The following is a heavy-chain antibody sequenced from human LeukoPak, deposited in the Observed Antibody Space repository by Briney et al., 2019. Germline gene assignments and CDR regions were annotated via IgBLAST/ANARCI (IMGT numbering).Heavy chain of an antibody. J-gene: IGHJ4*02. CDR1: GFTFSSYW. CDR2: IKQDGSEK. V-gene: IGHV3-7*01. D-gene: IGHD3-22*01. CDR3: ARVIPPQYYYDSSGYYLTDAFDY. Sequence: QPGGSLRLPCAASGFTFSSYWMSWVRQAPGKGLEWVANIKQDGSEKYYVDSVKGRFTISRDNAKNSLYLQMNSLRAEDTAVYYCARVIPPQYYYDSSGYYLTDAFDYWGQGTLVTVSS.